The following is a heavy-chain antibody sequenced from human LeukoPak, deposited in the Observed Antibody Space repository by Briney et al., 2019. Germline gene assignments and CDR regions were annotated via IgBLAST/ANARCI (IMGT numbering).Heavy chain of an antibody. D-gene: IGHD2-8*01. J-gene: IGHJ4*02. CDR1: GFPFSDFS. V-gene: IGHV3-23*01. Sequence: PGGSLRLSCATSGFPFSDFSMSWVRQAPGKGLEWISTTNSGGSSSDYAESVKGRFTISRDNSKNTLYVQMSSLRVEDTAMYYCAKQSYARSLGEGGPGTLVTVSS. CDR3: AKQSYARSLGE. CDR2: TNSGGSSS.